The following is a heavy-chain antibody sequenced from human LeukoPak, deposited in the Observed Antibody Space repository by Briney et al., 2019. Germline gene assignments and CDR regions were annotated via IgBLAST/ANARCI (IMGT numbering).Heavy chain of an antibody. V-gene: IGHV4-38-2*02. J-gene: IGHJ4*02. CDR3: ARDGYYYDGSFEY. CDR2: ISHSGSS. D-gene: IGHD3-22*01. Sequence: SETLSLTCAVSGYSISSGYFWAWIRQPPGKGLEWIGSISHSGSSYSKPSLKSRVIISVDTSNNQFSLKLTSVTAANTATYYCARDGYYYDGSFEYWGQGIRVAVSS. CDR1: GYSISSGYF.